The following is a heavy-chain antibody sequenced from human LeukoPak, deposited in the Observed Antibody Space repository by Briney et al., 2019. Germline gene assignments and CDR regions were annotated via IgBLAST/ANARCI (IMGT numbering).Heavy chain of an antibody. D-gene: IGHD5-18*01. CDR3: AKDMATDLDVDTAIDI. J-gene: IGHJ3*02. V-gene: IGHV3-43*01. CDR2: ISWGGSKT. CDR1: GFTFDDYT. Sequence: GGSLRLSRAASGFTFDDYTIHWVRQAPGKGLEWVSLISWGGSKTFYADSVKGRFTISRDNSKNALYLQMNSLRNEDTALYYCAKDMATDLDVDTAIDIWGQGTVVTVSS.